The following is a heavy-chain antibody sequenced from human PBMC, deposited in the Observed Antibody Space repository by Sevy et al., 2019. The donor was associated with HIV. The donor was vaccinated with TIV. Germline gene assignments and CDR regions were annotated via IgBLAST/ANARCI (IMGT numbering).Heavy chain of an antibody. CDR2: IGGTTSNT. V-gene: IGHV3-48*01. J-gene: IGHJ3*01. Sequence: GGSLRLSCSASGFTFSPYSMNWVRQAPGKGLEWISYIGGTTSNTEYADSVKGRFTISRDNAKNLVYLQMSSLRAKDTAVYYCARDWSYAFDFWGQGIMVTVSS. CDR3: ARDWSYAFDF. CDR1: GFTFSPYS.